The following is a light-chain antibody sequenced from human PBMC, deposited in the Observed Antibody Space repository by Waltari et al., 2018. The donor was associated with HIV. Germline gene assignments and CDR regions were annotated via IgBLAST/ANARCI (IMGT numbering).Light chain of an antibody. J-gene: IGLJ3*02. V-gene: IGLV2-11*01. CDR2: DVS. CDR1: SSDVGSYNY. Sequence: QSALTQPRSVSGSLGQSVTISCTGTSSDVGSYNYVSWYQQHPGKAPKFMIYDVSARPSGVPDRFSGSKSGNTASLTISGLQAEDEADYYCCSYAGDYTFWVFGGGTKLTVL. CDR3: CSYAGDYTFWV.